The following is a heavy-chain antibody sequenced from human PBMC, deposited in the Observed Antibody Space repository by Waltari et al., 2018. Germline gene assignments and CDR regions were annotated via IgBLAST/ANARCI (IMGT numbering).Heavy chain of an antibody. D-gene: IGHD2-15*01. V-gene: IGHV3-30-3*01. CDR2: VSYDGSNK. Sequence: QVQLVESGGGVVQPGRSLRLSCAASGFTFSSYAMHWVRQAPGKGLEWVAVVSYDGSNKYYADSVKGRFTISRDNSKNTLYLQMNSLRAEDTAVYYCARGQVVVAATPLFDYWGQGTLVTVSS. CDR3: ARGQVVVAATPLFDY. CDR1: GFTFSSYA. J-gene: IGHJ4*02.